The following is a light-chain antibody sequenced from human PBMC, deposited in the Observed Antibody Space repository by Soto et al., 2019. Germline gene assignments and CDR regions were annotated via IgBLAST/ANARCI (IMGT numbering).Light chain of an antibody. J-gene: IGKJ1*01. Sequence: EILMTQSPATLSVSPGERATLSCRASQSVSTNLAWYQQKAGQAPRLLIYGAAIRATGIPARFSGSGSGTVFTLTISSLQSEDFAVYYCQQYNNWPPWTFGHGTKVEIK. CDR3: QQYNNWPPWT. CDR1: QSVSTN. V-gene: IGKV3-15*01. CDR2: GAA.